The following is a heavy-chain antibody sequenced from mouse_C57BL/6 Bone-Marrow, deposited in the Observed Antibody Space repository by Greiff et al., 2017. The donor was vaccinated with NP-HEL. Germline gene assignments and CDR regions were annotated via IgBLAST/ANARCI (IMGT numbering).Heavy chain of an antibody. V-gene: IGHV14-3*01. CDR3: ARGYYGSTAWFAY. CDR2: IDPANGNT. J-gene: IGHJ3*01. Sequence: VQLQQSVAELVRPGASVKLSCTASGFNTKNTYMHWVKQRPEQGLEWIGRIDPANGNTKYAPKFQGKATITADTSSNTAYLQLSSLTSEDTAIYYCARGYYGSTAWFAYWGQGTLVTVSA. D-gene: IGHD1-1*01. CDR1: GFNTKNTY.